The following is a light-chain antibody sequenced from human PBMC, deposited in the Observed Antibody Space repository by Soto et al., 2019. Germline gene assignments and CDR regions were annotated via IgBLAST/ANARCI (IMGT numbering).Light chain of an antibody. CDR3: QQYNSYSEA. J-gene: IGKJ1*01. Sequence: DIQMTQSPSTLSASVGDRVTITCLASQSISSWLAWYQQKPGKAPKVLIFDASSLESGVPSRFSGSGSATEFTLTISSLQPDDFATYYCQQYNSYSEAFGQGTKVDIK. CDR2: DAS. V-gene: IGKV1-5*01. CDR1: QSISSW.